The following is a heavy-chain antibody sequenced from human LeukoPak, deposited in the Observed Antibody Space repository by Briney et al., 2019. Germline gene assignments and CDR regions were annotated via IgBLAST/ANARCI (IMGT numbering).Heavy chain of an antibody. J-gene: IGHJ6*02. CDR1: GGSISSSNW. Sequence: PSGTLSLTCAVSGGSISSSNWWSWVRQPPGKGLEWIGEIYHSGSSNYNPSLKSRVTISVDKSKNQFSLRLSSVTAADTAVYYYARWAVAGYYYYGMDVWGQGTTVTVS. D-gene: IGHD6-19*01. V-gene: IGHV4-4*02. CDR2: IYHSGSS. CDR3: ARWAVAGYYYYGMDV.